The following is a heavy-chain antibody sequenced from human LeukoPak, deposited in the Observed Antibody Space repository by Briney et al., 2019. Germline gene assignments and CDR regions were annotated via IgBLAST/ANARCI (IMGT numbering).Heavy chain of an antibody. CDR3: AKGTYYASDRRLDP. CDR1: GFTFTSYA. J-gene: IGHJ5*02. CDR2: ISGSGGST. V-gene: IGHV3-23*01. Sequence: GGSLRLSCAASGFTFTSYAMIWVCQAPGKGLEWVSAISGSGGSTYYADSVKGRFTISRDNSKNTLYLQMNSLRADDTAVYYCAKGTYYASDRRLDPWGQGTLVTVSS. D-gene: IGHD3-10*01.